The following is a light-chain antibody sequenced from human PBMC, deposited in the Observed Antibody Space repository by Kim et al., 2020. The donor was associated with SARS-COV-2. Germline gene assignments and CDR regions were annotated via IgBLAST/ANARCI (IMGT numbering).Light chain of an antibody. V-gene: IGKV1-5*03. CDR3: QQYNSYSPWT. CDR2: KAS. CDR1: QSINIW. Sequence: DIQMTQSPSTLSASVGDTVTITCRASQSINIWLAWYQQKPGKAPKLLIYKASSLEGGVPSRFSGSGSGTEFTLTISTLQPDDFATYYCQQYNSYSPWTFGQGTKLDIK. J-gene: IGKJ1*01.